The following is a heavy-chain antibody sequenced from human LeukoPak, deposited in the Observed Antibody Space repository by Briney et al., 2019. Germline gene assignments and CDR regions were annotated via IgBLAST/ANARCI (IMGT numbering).Heavy chain of an antibody. J-gene: IGHJ5*02. Sequence: PGRSLRLSCAASGFTFSSYGMHWVRQAPGKGLEGVAVICYDGSNKYYADSVKGRFTISRDNSKNTLYLQMNSLRAEDTAVYYCARDPTSAGWFDPWGQGTLVTVSS. CDR2: ICYDGSNK. CDR1: GFTFSSYG. D-gene: IGHD2-2*01. CDR3: ARDPTSAGWFDP. V-gene: IGHV3-33*01.